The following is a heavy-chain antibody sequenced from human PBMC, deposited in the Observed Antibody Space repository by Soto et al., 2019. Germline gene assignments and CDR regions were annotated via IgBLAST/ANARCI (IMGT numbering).Heavy chain of an antibody. CDR1: GYSFTSYW. CDR3: ARHGLEAVAGTEAWFDP. J-gene: IGHJ5*02. V-gene: IGHV5-10-1*01. CDR2: IDPSDSYT. D-gene: IGHD6-19*01. Sequence: GESLKISCKGSGYSFTSYWISWVRQMPGKGLEWMGRIDPSDSYTNYSPSFQGHVTISADKSISTAYLQWSSLKASDTAMYYCARHGLEAVAGTEAWFDPWGQGTLVTVSS.